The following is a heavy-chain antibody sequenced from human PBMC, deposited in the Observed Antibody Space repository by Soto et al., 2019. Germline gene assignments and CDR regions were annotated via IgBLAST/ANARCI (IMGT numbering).Heavy chain of an antibody. Sequence: GGPLRLSCAASGFTFSSYGMHWVRQAPGKGLEWAAVIWYAGSNKYYADAVKGRFTISRDNSKNTLYLQMNSLRAEDTAVYYCARGEYYYGSGYYYGMDVWGQGTTVTVSS. D-gene: IGHD3-22*01. CDR3: ARGEYYYGSGYYYGMDV. J-gene: IGHJ6*02. CDR2: IWYAGSNK. CDR1: GFTFSSYG. V-gene: IGHV3-33*01.